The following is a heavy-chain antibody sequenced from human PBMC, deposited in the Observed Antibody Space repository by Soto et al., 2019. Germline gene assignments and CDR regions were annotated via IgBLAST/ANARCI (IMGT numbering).Heavy chain of an antibody. Sequence: QVQLVQSGAEVKKPGSSVKVSCKALGGASNNYILDGVRQPPGQGLEWMGGIIPMFGTPKYAQTFQDRVTISADVSTGTAYMELTSLRFDDTAVYYCARGRDQPPVGLYFDSWGEGTRVTVSS. CDR3: ARGRDQPPVGLYFDS. CDR2: IIPMFGTP. V-gene: IGHV1-69*01. J-gene: IGHJ4*02. CDR1: GGASNNYI. D-gene: IGHD1-26*01.